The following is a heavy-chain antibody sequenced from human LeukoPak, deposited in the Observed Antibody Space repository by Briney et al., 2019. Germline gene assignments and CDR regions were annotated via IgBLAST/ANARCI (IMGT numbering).Heavy chain of an antibody. CDR1: GYSFTSYW. Sequence: GESLKISCKGSGYSFTSYWIGWVRQMPGKGLEWMGIIYPGDSDTRYSPSFRGQVTISADKSISTAYLQWSSLKASDTAMYYYARQGPPYYDFWSAGFDYWGQGTLVTVSS. CDR2: IYPGDSDT. J-gene: IGHJ4*02. D-gene: IGHD3-3*01. CDR3: ARQGPPYYDFWSAGFDY. V-gene: IGHV5-51*01.